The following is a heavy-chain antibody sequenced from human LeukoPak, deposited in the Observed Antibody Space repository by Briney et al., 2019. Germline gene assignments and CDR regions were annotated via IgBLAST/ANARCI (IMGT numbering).Heavy chain of an antibody. CDR3: ARRYYDFWSAAGY. Sequence: ASVKVSCKASGYTFTGYYIHWVRQAPGQGLEWMGWINPNSGGTNYAQKFQGRVTMTRDTSISTAYMELSRLRSDDTAVYYCARRYYDFWSAAGYWGQGTLVTVSS. CDR2: INPNSGGT. CDR1: GYTFTGYY. D-gene: IGHD3-3*01. V-gene: IGHV1-2*02. J-gene: IGHJ4*02.